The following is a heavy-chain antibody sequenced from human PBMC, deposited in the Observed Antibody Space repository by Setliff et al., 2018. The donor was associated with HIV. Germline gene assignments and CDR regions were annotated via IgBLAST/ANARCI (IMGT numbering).Heavy chain of an antibody. CDR1: GGSISSSSYY. J-gene: IGHJ4*02. CDR2: IYYSGRT. D-gene: IGHD6-19*01. V-gene: IGHV4-39*01. CDR3: ARHDGGGWYVRVLATSFDY. Sequence: PSETLSLTCTVSGGSISSSSYYWGWIRQPPGKGLEWIGSIYYSGRTYYNPSLKSRVTISVDASKNQFSLKLSSVTAADTAVYYCARHDGGGWYVRVLATSFDYWGQGTLVTVPS.